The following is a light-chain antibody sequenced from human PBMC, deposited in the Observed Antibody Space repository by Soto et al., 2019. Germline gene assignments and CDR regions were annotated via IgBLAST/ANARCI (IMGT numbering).Light chain of an antibody. CDR3: QQSYRS. CDR1: QSIRSW. J-gene: IGKJ5*01. CDR2: AAS. V-gene: IGKV1-39*01. Sequence: DIQMTQSPSTLSASVGDRVTITCRASQSIRSWLAWYQQKPGKAPKLLIYAASSLQSGVPSRFSGSGSGTDFTLTISSLQPEDFATYYCQQSYRSFGQGTRLEIK.